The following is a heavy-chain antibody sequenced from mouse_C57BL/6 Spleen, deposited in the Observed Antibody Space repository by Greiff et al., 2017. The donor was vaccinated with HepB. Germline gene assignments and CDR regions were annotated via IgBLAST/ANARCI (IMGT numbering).Heavy chain of an antibody. CDR3: TRWGLRRRSLAMDY. V-gene: IGHV1-15*01. CDR2: IDPETGGT. Sequence: VQLQQSGAELVRPGASVTLSCKASGYTFTDYEMHWVKQTPVHGLEWIGAIDPETGGTAYNQKFKGKAILTADKSSSTAYMDLRSLTSEDSAVYYCTRWGLRRRSLAMDYWGQGTSVTVSS. J-gene: IGHJ4*01. D-gene: IGHD2-2*01. CDR1: GYTFTDYE.